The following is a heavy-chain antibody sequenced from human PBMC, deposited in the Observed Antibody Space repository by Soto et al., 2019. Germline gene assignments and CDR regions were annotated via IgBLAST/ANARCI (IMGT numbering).Heavy chain of an antibody. J-gene: IGHJ6*02. V-gene: IGHV4-31*03. CDR1: GGSISSHRHY. CDR3: ARTVCSSASCYGVYYFGMDV. D-gene: IGHD2-2*01. Sequence: QVQLQESGPGLVKPSQTLSLTCSVSGGSISSHRHYWSWIRQHPGKGLEWIGYIYYSGSTYSNPSLKSRTTMSADTSTSQFSLKLSSVTAADTAVYYCARTVCSSASCYGVYYFGMDVWGQGTTVTVSS. CDR2: IYYSGST.